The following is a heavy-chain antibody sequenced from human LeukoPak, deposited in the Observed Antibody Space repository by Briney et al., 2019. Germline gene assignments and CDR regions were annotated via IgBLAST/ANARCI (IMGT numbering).Heavy chain of an antibody. CDR2: ISAGGGST. Sequence: GGSLRLSCAASGFTFSSYAMSWVRQAPGKGLEWVAGISAGGGSTYYADSVKGRFTISRDSSKNILYLQMNSLRAEDTAVYYCATIRGQYCSGGSCYGPDYWGQGTLVTVSS. CDR1: GFTFSSYA. V-gene: IGHV3-23*01. CDR3: ATIRGQYCSGGSCYGPDY. D-gene: IGHD2-15*01. J-gene: IGHJ4*02.